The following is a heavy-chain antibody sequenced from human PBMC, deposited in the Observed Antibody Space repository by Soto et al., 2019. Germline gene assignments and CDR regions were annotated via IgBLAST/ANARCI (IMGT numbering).Heavy chain of an antibody. CDR1: GFTFDDYV. CDR2: ISWNSGSI. D-gene: IGHD6-13*01. CDR3: AKDRPNIAAAGTGDY. J-gene: IGHJ4*02. Sequence: EVQLVESGGGLVQPGRSLRLSCAASGFTFDDYVMHWVRQAPGKGLEWVSGISWNSGSIGYADSVKGRFTISRDNAKNSLYLQMNSLRAEDTALYYCAKDRPNIAAAGTGDYWGQGTLVTVSS. V-gene: IGHV3-9*01.